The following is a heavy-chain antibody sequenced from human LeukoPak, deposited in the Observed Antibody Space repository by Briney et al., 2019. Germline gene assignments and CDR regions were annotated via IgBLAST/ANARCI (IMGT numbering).Heavy chain of an antibody. CDR2: IYYSGST. V-gene: IGHV4-34*09. Sequence: PSETLSLTCAVYGGSFSGYYWSWIRQPPGKGLEWIGYIYYSGSTYYNPSLKSRVTISVDTSKNQFSLKLSSVTAADTAVYYCARERDDILTGHHNWFDPWGQGTLVTVSS. CDR1: GGSFSGYY. J-gene: IGHJ5*02. CDR3: ARERDDILTGHHNWFDP. D-gene: IGHD3-9*01.